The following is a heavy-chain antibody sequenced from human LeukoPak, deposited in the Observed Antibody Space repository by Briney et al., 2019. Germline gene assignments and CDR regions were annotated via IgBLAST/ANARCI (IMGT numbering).Heavy chain of an antibody. Sequence: GGSLRLSCIASGFTFGDYAMNWVRQTPGKGLEWVSIIYINAVTTHYADSVKGRFTISRDNSKNTVYLQMNNLRAEDSAVYYCARDGSNYYFDYWGQGTLVTVSS. V-gene: IGHV3-NL1*01. J-gene: IGHJ4*02. CDR1: GFTFGDYA. CDR2: IYINAVTT. D-gene: IGHD5-24*01. CDR3: ARDGSNYYFDY.